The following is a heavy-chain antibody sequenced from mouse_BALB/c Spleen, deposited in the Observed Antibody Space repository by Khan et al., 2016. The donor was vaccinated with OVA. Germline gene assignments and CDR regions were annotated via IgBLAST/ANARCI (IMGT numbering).Heavy chain of an antibody. CDR2: INPYNGGT. CDR3: ARGNWQSYYFDY. J-gene: IGHJ2*01. V-gene: IGHV1S136*01. CDR1: GYIFTNYV. Sequence: VQLKQSGPELGKPGASVKMSCKPSGYIFTNYVLHWVKQKPGQGLEWIGYINPYNGGTKYNEKFKGKATLASDKSSITAYLELSSLTSETSAVYCCARGNWQSYYFDYWGQGTTLTLSS. D-gene: IGHD4-1*01.